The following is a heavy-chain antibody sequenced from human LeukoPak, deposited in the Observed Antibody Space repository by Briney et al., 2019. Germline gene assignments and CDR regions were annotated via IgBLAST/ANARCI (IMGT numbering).Heavy chain of an antibody. CDR1: GGSFSGYY. CDR2: IYHSGST. CDR3: ARDGGYCTNGVCLQNWFDP. J-gene: IGHJ5*02. Sequence: SETLSLTCAVYGGSFSGYYWGWSRQPPGKGLEWIGSIYHSGSTYYNPSLKSRVTISVDTSKNQFSLNLSSVTAADTAMYYCARDGGYCTNGVCLQNWFDPWGQGTPVTVSS. V-gene: IGHV4-38-2*02. D-gene: IGHD2-8*01.